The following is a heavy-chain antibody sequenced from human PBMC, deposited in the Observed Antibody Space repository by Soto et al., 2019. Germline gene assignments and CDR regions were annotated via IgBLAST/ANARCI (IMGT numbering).Heavy chain of an antibody. CDR3: ARHDDFWSGYYKHYYYGMDV. V-gene: IGHV4-39*01. D-gene: IGHD3-3*01. Sequence: QLQLQESGPGLVKPSETLSLTCTVSGGSISSSSYYWGWIRQPPGKGLEWIGSIYYSGSTYYNPSLKSRVTISVDTSKNQFSLKLSSVTAADTAVYYCARHDDFWSGYYKHYYYGMDVWGQGTTVTVSS. CDR1: GGSISSSSYY. CDR2: IYYSGST. J-gene: IGHJ6*02.